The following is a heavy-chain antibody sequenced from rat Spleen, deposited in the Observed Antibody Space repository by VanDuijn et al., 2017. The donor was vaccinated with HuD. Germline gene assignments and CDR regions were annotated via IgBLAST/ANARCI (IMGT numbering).Heavy chain of an antibody. J-gene: IGHJ4*01. CDR2: INPGGYNT. CDR3: ARVYVMDA. Sequence: EVQLVASDGGLVQPGRSLKLSCAASGFTFSDFFMAWVRQAPAQGLEWVASINPGGYNTYYRDSVKGRFTVSRDNSKSTLYLQVDSLRSEDTATYFCARVYVMDAWGQGASVTVSS. V-gene: IGHV5-25*01. CDR1: GFTFSDFF.